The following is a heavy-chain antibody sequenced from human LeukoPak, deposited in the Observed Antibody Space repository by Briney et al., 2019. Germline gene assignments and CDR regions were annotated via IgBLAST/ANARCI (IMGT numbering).Heavy chain of an antibody. CDR2: ISESSSHT. D-gene: IGHD3-16*01. Sequence: GGSLRLSCAASGFTFSSYSMNWVRQAPGKGLEWVSYISESSSHTYYVDSVKGRFTISRDNAKNSLYLQMSSLRAEDTGIYYCARDRAVKARIGGMDVWGQGTTVFVSS. V-gene: IGHV3-21*06. CDR1: GFTFSSYS. CDR3: ARDRAVKARIGGMDV. J-gene: IGHJ6*02.